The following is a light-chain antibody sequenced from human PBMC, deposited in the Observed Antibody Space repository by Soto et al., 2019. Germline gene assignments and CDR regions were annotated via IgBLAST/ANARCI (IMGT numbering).Light chain of an antibody. V-gene: IGKV3-15*01. CDR3: QEYNNWHPIT. Sequence: IGMTQSPATLSVSSGERATPSFRASQSVSSNLAWYQQKPGQAPRLLIYGASTRATGIPVRFSGSGSGTEFTLTITSLQSEDFAVYYCQEYNNWHPITFGGGTKV. J-gene: IGKJ4*01. CDR1: QSVSSN. CDR2: GAS.